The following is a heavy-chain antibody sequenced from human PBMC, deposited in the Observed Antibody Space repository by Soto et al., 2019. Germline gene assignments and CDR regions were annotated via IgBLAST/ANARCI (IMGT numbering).Heavy chain of an antibody. CDR1: GGSIRSSTYY. J-gene: IGHJ4*02. Sequence: KSSETLSLTCTVSGGSIRSSTYYWGWIRQPPGKGLEWIGSISSGGSTYYNPSLKSRVTISVDTSKNHFSLKLNSVTAADTAVYHCARHPSSGSYSDYWGQGSLVTVSS. CDR3: ARHPSSGSYSDY. CDR2: ISSGGST. D-gene: IGHD1-26*01. V-gene: IGHV4-39*01.